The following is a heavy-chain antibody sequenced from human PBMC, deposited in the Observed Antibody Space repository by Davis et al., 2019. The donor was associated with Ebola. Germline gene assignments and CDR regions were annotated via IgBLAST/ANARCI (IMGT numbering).Heavy chain of an antibody. J-gene: IGHJ4*02. V-gene: IGHV3-21*01. D-gene: IGHD4-23*01. CDR3: SRDYGGAGDY. CDR2: ISSSGSYI. CDR1: GFTFSSYS. Sequence: GESLKISCAASGFTFSSYSMNWVRQAPGKGLEWVSSISSSGSYIYYADSVKGRFTISRDNSKNTLYLQMNSLRAEDTAVYYCSRDYGGAGDYWGQGTLVTVSS.